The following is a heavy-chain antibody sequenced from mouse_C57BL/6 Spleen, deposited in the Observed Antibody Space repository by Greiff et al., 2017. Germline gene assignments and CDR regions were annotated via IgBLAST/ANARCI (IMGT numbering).Heavy chain of an antibody. J-gene: IGHJ2*01. CDR3: ARRWDGDY. CDR2: INPNNGGT. Sequence: VQLQQSGPELVKPGASVKISCKASGYTFTDYYMNWVKQSPGKSLEWIGDINPNNGGTSYNQKFKGKATLTVDKSSSTDYMELRSLTSADSAVYYCARRWDGDYWGQGTTLTVSS. CDR1: GYTFTDYY. D-gene: IGHD4-1*01. V-gene: IGHV1-26*01.